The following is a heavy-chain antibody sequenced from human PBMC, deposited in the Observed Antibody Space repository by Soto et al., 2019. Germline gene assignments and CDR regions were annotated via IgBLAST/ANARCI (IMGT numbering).Heavy chain of an antibody. V-gene: IGHV4-4*07. CDR2: IYTTGST. J-gene: IGHJ4*02. Sequence: PSETLSLTCTVSGGSISSYYWSWIRQPAGKGLEWIGRIYTTGSTNYNPSLKSRVTMSVDTSKNHFSLKLSSVTAADTGVYYCARGGRGVAAILFDYWGQGTLVTVSS. CDR3: ARGGRGVAAILFDY. CDR1: GGSISSYY. D-gene: IGHD2-15*01.